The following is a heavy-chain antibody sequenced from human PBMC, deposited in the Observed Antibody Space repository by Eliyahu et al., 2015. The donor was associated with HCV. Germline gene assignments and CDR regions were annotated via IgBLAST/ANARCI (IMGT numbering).Heavy chain of an antibody. V-gene: IGHV4-59*01. J-gene: IGHJ5*02. D-gene: IGHD6-19*01. CDR1: XASITTYY. Sequence: QVQLQESGPGLVKPSETLSLTCTVSXASITTYYSGWMXRPPPGRGLEWIGYIPYSGSTNHNPALKGRVTMSVDTSNNQFSLKLTSVTAADTAVYFCASGGGGIAVAGTGGWFDPWGQGTLVTVSS. CDR3: ASGGGGIAVAGTGGWFDP. CDR2: IPYSGST.